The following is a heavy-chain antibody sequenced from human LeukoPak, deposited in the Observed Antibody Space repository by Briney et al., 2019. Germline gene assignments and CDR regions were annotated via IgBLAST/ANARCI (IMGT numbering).Heavy chain of an antibody. J-gene: IGHJ4*02. CDR3: ARSLGFLDYYDSSGAFDY. Sequence: TSETLSLTCAVYGGSFSGYYWSWIRQPPGKGLEWIGEINHSGSTNYNPSLKSRVTISVDTSKNQFSLKLSSVTAADTAVYYCARSLGFLDYYDSSGAFDYWGQGTLVTVSS. CDR2: INHSGST. V-gene: IGHV4-34*01. D-gene: IGHD3-22*01. CDR1: GGSFSGYY.